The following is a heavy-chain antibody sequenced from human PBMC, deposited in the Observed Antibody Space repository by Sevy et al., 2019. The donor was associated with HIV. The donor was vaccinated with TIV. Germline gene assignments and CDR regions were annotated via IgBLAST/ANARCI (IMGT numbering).Heavy chain of an antibody. D-gene: IGHD3-22*01. Sequence: GASVKVSCKASGGTFINYAVTWVRQAPGQGLEWMGGFIPMFDTTNSAQKFQGRVTLTADGSTSTAYMELSSLRSEDTAVYYCASSYFDSSGYSPLFYYGMDVWGQGTTVTVSS. CDR3: ASSYFDSSGYSPLFYYGMDV. J-gene: IGHJ6*02. CDR1: GGTFINYA. V-gene: IGHV1-69*13. CDR2: FIPMFDTT.